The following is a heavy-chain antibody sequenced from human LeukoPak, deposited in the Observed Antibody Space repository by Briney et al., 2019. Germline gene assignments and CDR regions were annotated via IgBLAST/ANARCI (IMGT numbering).Heavy chain of an antibody. CDR1: GYTFTAYY. D-gene: IGHD6-13*01. CDR3: ARVKDSSSWHYFDF. CDR2: VNPFSSGT. J-gene: IGHJ4*02. Sequence: ASVKVSCKASGYTFTAYYIHWLRQAPGQGLEWMGWVNPFSSGTIPAQKFQDRVTMTKDTSINTAYMELSSLRSDDTAVYYCARVKDSSSWHYFDFWGQGTLVTVSS. V-gene: IGHV1-2*02.